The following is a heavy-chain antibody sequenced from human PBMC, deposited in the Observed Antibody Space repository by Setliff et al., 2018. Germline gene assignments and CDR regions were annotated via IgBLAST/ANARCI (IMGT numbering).Heavy chain of an antibody. CDR3: AKGFQGKNVGTFDS. D-gene: IGHD1-7*01. Sequence: GSLRLSCAASGFTFSHFAVTWVRQSPGGGLEWVASIGAGGTITNYADSVKGRFTISRDNSENTLLLQMSSLRADDTAVYYCAKGFQGKNVGTFDSWGHGILVTVSS. CDR2: IGAGGTIT. CDR1: GFTFSHFA. V-gene: IGHV3-23*01. J-gene: IGHJ4*01.